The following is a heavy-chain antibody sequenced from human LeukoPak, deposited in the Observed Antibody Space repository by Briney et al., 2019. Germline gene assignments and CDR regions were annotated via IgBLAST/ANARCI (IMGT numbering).Heavy chain of an antibody. CDR1: GYTFTSYG. J-gene: IGHJ4*02. CDR3: ARDAKIQRHFDY. V-gene: IGHV1-18*01. Sequence: GASVKVSCKASGYTFTSYGISWVRQAPGQGLEWMGWISGYNGNTNYAQKLQGRATMTTDTSTSTAYMELRSLRSDDTAVYYCARDAKIQRHFDYWGQGTLVTVSS. CDR2: ISGYNGNT. D-gene: IGHD5-18*01.